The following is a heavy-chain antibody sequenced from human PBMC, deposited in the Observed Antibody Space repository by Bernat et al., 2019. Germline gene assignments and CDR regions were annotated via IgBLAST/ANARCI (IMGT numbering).Heavy chain of an antibody. CDR2: IYYTGDT. D-gene: IGHD3-16*02. CDR1: GGSISSSTSY. CDR3: ARSIEDDWYFDL. V-gene: IGHV4-39*02. J-gene: IGHJ2*01. Sequence: QLQLQESGPGLVKPSETLSLICTVSGGSISSSTSYWGWIRQPPEKGLEWIGSIYYTGDTYHNPSLKSRVTISVDTSKNLFSLKLTSVTAADTAVYYCARSIEDDWYFDLWGRGTLVTVSS.